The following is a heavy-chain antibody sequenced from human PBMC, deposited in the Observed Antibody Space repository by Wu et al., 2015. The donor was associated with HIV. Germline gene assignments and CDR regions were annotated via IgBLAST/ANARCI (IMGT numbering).Heavy chain of an antibody. CDR2: IIPIFGTA. Sequence: QVQLVQSGAEVKKPGSSVKVSCKASGGTFSSYAISWVRQAPGQGLEWMGGIIPIFGTANYAQKFQGRVTITADESTSTAYMGLSSLRSEDTAVYYCARAPIVVVPAATPHYYMDVWGKGTTVTVSS. V-gene: IGHV1-69*01. J-gene: IGHJ6*03. D-gene: IGHD2-2*02. CDR1: GGTFSSYA. CDR3: ARAPIVVVPAATPHYYMDV.